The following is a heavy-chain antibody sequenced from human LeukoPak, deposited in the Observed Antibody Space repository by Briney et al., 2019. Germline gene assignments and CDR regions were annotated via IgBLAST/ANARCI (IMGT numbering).Heavy chain of an antibody. V-gene: IGHV3-7*04. CDR1: GFTFSNYD. D-gene: IGHD1-14*01. CDR3: ARARIDY. J-gene: IGHJ4*02. CDR2: IKDDGSEK. Sequence: GGSLTLSCSASGFTFSNYDMNWVRQAPGKGLEWVANIKDDGSEKYSVDSVKGRFTISRDNAKNLLYLQMSSLRAEDTAVYYCARARIDYWGQGTLVTVSS.